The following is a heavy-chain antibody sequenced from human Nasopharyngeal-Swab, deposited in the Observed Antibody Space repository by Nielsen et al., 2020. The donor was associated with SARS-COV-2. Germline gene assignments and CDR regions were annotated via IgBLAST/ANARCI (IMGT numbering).Heavy chain of an antibody. CDR3: ARDFPTPPYYDFWSGLQLDY. CDR1: GFTFSSYS. J-gene: IGHJ4*02. V-gene: IGHV3-21*01. Sequence: GGSLRLSCAASGFTFSSYSMNWVRQAPRNGLEWVSSISSSSSYIYYADSVKGRFTISRDNAKNSLYLQMNSLRAEDTAVYYRARDFPTPPYYDFWSGLQLDYWGQGTLVTVSS. D-gene: IGHD3-3*01. CDR2: ISSSSSYI.